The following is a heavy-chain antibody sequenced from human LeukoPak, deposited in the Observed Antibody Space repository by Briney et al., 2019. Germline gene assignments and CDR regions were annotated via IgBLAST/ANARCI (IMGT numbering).Heavy chain of an antibody. CDR2: IKTDGSST. V-gene: IGHV3-74*01. D-gene: IGHD3-9*01. Sequence: PGGSLRLSCAASGFTFSSYWMHWVRQVPGKKLMWVSQIKTDGSSTIYADSVEGRFTVSRDNAKNTLYLQIHSLRVEDTAIYYCARDGPAADWGLDYWGQGTLVTVSS. J-gene: IGHJ4*02. CDR1: GFTFSSYW. CDR3: ARDGPAADWGLDY.